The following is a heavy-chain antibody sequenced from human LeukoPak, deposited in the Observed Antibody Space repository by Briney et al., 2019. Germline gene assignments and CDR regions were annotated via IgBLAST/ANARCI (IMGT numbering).Heavy chain of an antibody. Sequence: ASVKVSCKASGYTFTGDYMHWVRQAPGQGLEWMGWINPNSGGTNYAQKFQGRVTMTRDTSISTAYMELSRLRSDDTAVYYCARNPIGLRYFAGDEAFDIWGQGTMVTASS. CDR1: GYTFTGDY. V-gene: IGHV1-2*02. J-gene: IGHJ3*02. D-gene: IGHD3-9*01. CDR3: ARNPIGLRYFAGDEAFDI. CDR2: INPNSGGT.